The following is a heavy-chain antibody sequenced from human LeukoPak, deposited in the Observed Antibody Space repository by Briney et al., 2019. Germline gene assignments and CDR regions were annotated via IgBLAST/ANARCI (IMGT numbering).Heavy chain of an antibody. D-gene: IGHD3-3*01. Sequence: PSETLSLTCTVSGGSISSYYWSWIRQPPGKGLEWIGYIYYSGSTNYNPSLKSRVTISVDTSKNQFSLKLSSVTAADTAVYYCARGGTYYDFWSGYHPFDYWGQGTLVTVSS. J-gene: IGHJ4*02. CDR2: IYYSGST. V-gene: IGHV4-59*01. CDR3: ARGGTYYDFWSGYHPFDY. CDR1: GGSISSYY.